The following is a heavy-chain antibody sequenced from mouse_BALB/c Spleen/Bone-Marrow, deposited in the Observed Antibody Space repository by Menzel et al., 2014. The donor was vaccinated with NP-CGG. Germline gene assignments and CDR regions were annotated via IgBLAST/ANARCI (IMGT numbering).Heavy chain of an antibody. J-gene: IGHJ2*01. CDR1: GYTFSSYW. CDR2: ILPGSGSS. CDR3: TRWGWSFDY. V-gene: IGHV1-9*01. D-gene: IGHD2-3*01. Sequence: VQLQQSGAELMKPGASVKISCKATGYTFSSYWIEWVKQRPGHGLEWIGEILPGSGSSNYNEKFKGKATITADTSSNTAYMQLSSLTSEDSAVYYCTRWGWSFDYWGQGTTPTVSS.